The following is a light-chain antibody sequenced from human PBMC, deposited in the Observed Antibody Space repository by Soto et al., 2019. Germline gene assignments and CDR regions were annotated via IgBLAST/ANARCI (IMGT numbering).Light chain of an antibody. Sequence: QYVLTQPPSASGSPAQSVTISCTGTSNNIGGYNFVTWYQQHPGKAPKLIIYEVYKRPSGVPDRFSGSKSGNTASLTVSGLQAEDEADYYCSSHGGSNNPYAFGTGTKLTVL. CDR3: SSHGGSNNPYA. J-gene: IGLJ1*01. V-gene: IGLV2-8*01. CDR2: EVY. CDR1: SNNIGGYNF.